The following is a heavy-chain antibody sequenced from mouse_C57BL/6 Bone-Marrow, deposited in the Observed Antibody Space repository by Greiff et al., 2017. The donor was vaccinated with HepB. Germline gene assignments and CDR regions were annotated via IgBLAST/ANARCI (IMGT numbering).Heavy chain of an antibody. CDR3: ARSYGNYVRYFDY. J-gene: IGHJ2*01. CDR1: GYTFTSYW. Sequence: VQVVESGAELAKPGASVKLSCKASGYTFTSYWMHWVKQRPGQGLEWIGYINPSSGYTKYNQKFKDKATLTADKSSSTAYMQLSSLTYEDSAVYYCARSYGNYVRYFDYWGQGTTLTVSS. V-gene: IGHV1-7*01. D-gene: IGHD2-10*02. CDR2: INPSSGYT.